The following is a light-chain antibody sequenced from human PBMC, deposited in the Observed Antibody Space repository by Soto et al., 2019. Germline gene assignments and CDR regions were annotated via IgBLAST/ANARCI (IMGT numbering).Light chain of an antibody. CDR2: DVT. Sequence: QSVLTQPRSVSGSPGQSVTISCTGTSSDVGGYNCVSWYQQHPGKAPQLIIYDVTQRPSGVPDRFSGSKSGNTASLSISGLEAEDEADYYCCSHEASYTFVFGTWTKVTVL. CDR1: SSDVGGYNC. J-gene: IGLJ1*01. CDR3: CSHEASYTFV. V-gene: IGLV2-11*01.